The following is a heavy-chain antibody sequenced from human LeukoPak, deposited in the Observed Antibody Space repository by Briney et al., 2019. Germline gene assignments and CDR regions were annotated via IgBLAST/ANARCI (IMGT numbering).Heavy chain of an antibody. D-gene: IGHD3-9*01. CDR3: ARDGILTSYYYMDV. CDR2: INPNSGGT. J-gene: IGHJ6*03. V-gene: IGHV1-2*02. Sequence: ASVKVSCKASGYSFSDKYMHWVRQAPGQGLEWMGGINPNSGGTNYAQKFQGRVTMTRDTSISTAYMELSRLRSDDTAVYYCARDGILTSYYYMDVWGKGTTVTVSS. CDR1: GYSFSDKY.